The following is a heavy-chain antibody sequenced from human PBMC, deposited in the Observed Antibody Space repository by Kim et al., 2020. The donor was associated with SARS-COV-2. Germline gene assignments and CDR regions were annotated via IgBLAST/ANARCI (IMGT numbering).Heavy chain of an antibody. D-gene: IGHD2-2*01. CDR2: ISYDGSNK. CDR3: ASSSTYHSSFDY. J-gene: IGHJ4*02. Sequence: GGSLRLSCAASGFTFSSYAMHWVRQAPGKGLEWVAVISYDGSNKYYADSVKGRFTISRDNSKNTLYLQMNSLRAEDTAVYYCASSSTYHSSFDYWGQGTL. CDR1: GFTFSSYA. V-gene: IGHV3-30*04.